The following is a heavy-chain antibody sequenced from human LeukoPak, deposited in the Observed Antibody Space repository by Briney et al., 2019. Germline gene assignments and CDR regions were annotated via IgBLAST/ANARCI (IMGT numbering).Heavy chain of an antibody. D-gene: IGHD3-3*01. CDR1: GGTFSSYT. CDR2: IIPIFGTA. J-gene: IGHJ4*02. Sequence: ASVKVSCKASGGTFSSYTISWVRQAPGQRLEWMGGIIPIFGTANYAQKFQGRVTITADESTSTAYMELSSLRSEDTAVYYCARGPHDFWSGYSPSDYWGQGTLVTVSS. V-gene: IGHV1-69*13. CDR3: ARGPHDFWSGYSPSDY.